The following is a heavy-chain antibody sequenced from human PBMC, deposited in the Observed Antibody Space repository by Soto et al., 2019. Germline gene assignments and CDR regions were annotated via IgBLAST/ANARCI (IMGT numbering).Heavy chain of an antibody. D-gene: IGHD3-3*01. J-gene: IGHJ4*02. V-gene: IGHV4-59*01. Sequence: SETLSLTCAVYGGSFSGYYWSWIRQPPGKGLEWVGYISYSGNTKYNPSLKSRVTISLDTSQNQFSLKLGSVTAADSAIYYCAKDSNYDFWSGYPMGFDYWGQGSLVTSPQ. CDR1: GGSFSGYY. CDR2: ISYSGNT. CDR3: AKDSNYDFWSGYPMGFDY.